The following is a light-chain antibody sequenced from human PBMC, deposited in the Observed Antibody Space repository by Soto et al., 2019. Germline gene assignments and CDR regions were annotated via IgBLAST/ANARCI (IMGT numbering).Light chain of an antibody. Sequence: QSALTQPASVSGSPGQSITLSCTGTSSDFCVYDSVAWYQQHPGKAPKLIIYGVTNRPSGVSNRFSGSKSGNTASLTVSGLQTEDEADYYCSSFRDWNTLWIFGGGTKLTVL. V-gene: IGLV2-14*01. CDR2: GVT. CDR1: SSDFCVYDS. J-gene: IGLJ2*01. CDR3: SSFRDWNTLWI.